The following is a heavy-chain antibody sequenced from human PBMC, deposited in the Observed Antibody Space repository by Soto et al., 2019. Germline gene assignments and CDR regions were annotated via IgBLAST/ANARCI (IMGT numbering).Heavy chain of an antibody. D-gene: IGHD2-15*01. CDR1: GFTFSSYG. CDR2: IWYDGSNK. CDR3: ARDKAAATKLRTSYYFDY. J-gene: IGHJ4*02. V-gene: IGHV3-33*01. Sequence: GGSLRLSCAASGFTFSSYGMHWVRQAPGKGLEWVAVIWYDGSNKYYADSVKGRFTISRDNSKNTLYLQMNSLRAEDTAVYDCARDKAAATKLRTSYYFDYWGQGTLVTVSS.